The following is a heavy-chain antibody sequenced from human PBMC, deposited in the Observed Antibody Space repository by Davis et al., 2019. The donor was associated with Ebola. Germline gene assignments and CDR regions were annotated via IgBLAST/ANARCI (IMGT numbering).Heavy chain of an antibody. CDR1: GYSFTSYW. CDR3: ARTDTAMGYYYYYGMDV. CDR2: IYPGDSDT. D-gene: IGHD5-18*01. J-gene: IGHJ6*02. V-gene: IGHV5-51*01. Sequence: KVSCKGSGYSFTSYWIGWVRQMPGKGLEWMGIIYPGDSDTRYSPSFQGQVTISADKSISTAYLQWSSLKASDTAMYYCARTDTAMGYYYYYGMDVWGQGTTVTVSS.